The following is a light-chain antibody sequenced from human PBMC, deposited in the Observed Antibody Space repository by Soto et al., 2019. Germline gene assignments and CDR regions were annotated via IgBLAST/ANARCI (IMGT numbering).Light chain of an antibody. Sequence: QSVLTQPASVSGSPGQSITISCTGTSSDVGGYNYVSWYQQHPGKAPKLMIYDVSNRPSGASNRFSGSKSGSTASLTISGLQAEDEADYYCSSYTSSRTVVFGGGTKLTVL. CDR2: DVS. CDR1: SSDVGGYNY. V-gene: IGLV2-14*03. J-gene: IGLJ2*01. CDR3: SSYTSSRTVV.